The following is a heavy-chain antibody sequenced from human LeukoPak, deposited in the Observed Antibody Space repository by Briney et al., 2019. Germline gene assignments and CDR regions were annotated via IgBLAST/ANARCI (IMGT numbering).Heavy chain of an antibody. CDR1: GYAFTGYY. D-gene: IGHD3-10*01. Sequence: GASVKVSCKASGYAFTGYYMHWVRQAPGQGLEWMGWINPNSGGTNYAQKFQGWVTMTRDTSISTAYMELSRLRSDDTAVYYCARGSVWFGELALSMGWFDPWGQGTLVTVSS. CDR3: ARGSVWFGELALSMGWFDP. V-gene: IGHV1-2*04. J-gene: IGHJ5*02. CDR2: INPNSGGT.